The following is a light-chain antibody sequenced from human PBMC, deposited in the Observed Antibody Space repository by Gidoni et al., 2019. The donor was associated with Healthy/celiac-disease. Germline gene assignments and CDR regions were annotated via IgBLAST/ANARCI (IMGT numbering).Light chain of an antibody. Sequence: ELVLTQSPATLSLSPGERATLSCRASQSVSSYLAWYQQKPGQAPRLLIYDASNRATGIPARFSGSGSGTDFTLTIRSLGPEDFAVYYCQQRSNWSWTFGQGTKVEIK. CDR3: QQRSNWSWT. CDR2: DAS. CDR1: QSVSSY. J-gene: IGKJ1*01. V-gene: IGKV3-11*01.